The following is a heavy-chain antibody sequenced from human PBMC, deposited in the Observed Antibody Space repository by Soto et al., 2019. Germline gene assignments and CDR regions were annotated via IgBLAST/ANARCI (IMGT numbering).Heavy chain of an antibody. J-gene: IGHJ4*02. CDR3: AHSPPYDILTGSLNYFDY. CDR1: GFSLSTSGVG. Sequence: QITLKESGPTLVKPTQTLTLTCTFSGFSLSTSGVGVGWIRQPPGKALEWLALIFWDDDKRYSPSVKSRLTITKGTSKNQVILTMTNMDPVDTATYYCAHSPPYDILTGSLNYFDYWGQGTLVTVSS. CDR2: IFWDDDK. V-gene: IGHV2-5*02. D-gene: IGHD3-9*01.